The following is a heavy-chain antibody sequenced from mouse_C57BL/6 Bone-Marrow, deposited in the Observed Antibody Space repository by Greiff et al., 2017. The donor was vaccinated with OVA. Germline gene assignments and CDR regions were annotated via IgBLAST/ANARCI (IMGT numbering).Heavy chain of an antibody. CDR3: ARVGICVFPYYFDH. Sequence: QVQLQQPGAELVKPGASVKMSCKASGYTFTSYWITWVKQRPGQGLEWIGDIYPGSGSTNYNEKFKSKATLTVDTSSSTAYMQLSSLTSEDSAVYYCARVGICVFPYYFDHWGQGTTHTVSS. J-gene: IGHJ2*01. CDR1: GYTFTSYW. CDR2: IYPGSGST. V-gene: IGHV1-55*01.